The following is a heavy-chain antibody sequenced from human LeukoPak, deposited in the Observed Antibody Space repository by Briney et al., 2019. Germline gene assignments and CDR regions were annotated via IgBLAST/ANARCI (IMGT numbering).Heavy chain of an antibody. J-gene: IGHJ4*02. D-gene: IGHD6-19*01. CDR1: GFTFITYA. V-gene: IGHV3-64*02. Sequence: GGSLRLSCAASGFTFITYAFNWVRQAPGKGLEYVSAISNNDEDTYYADSVKGRFTISRDNSKNTLYLQMGSLRAEDMAVYYCVRGGRVVAGTYVYWGQGTLVTVSS. CDR3: VRGGRVVAGTYVY. CDR2: ISNNDEDT.